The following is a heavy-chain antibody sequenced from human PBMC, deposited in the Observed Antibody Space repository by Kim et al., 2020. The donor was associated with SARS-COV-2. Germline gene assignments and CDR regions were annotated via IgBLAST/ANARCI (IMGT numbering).Heavy chain of an antibody. CDR1: GFIFMNYY. Sequence: GGSLRLSCAGSGFIFMNYYMSWVRQAPGKGLEWVASIKPDGSEKYYVDSVKGRFTISRDNYRKSLFLQMNSLSGEDTAIYYCATQTRGYTYGFYFEDWGQGALVTVSS. J-gene: IGHJ4*02. CDR2: IKPDGSEK. V-gene: IGHV3-7*01. CDR3: ATQTRGYTYGFYFED. D-gene: IGHD5-18*01.